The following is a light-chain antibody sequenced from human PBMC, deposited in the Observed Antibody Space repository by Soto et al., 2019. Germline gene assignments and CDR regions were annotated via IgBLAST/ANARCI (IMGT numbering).Light chain of an antibody. V-gene: IGKV3D-15*01. CDR1: QGVNSK. J-gene: IGKJ5*01. CDR2: HAS. Sequence: EIVMTQSPATLSLSPGERATLSCRASQGVNSKLAWYQQKPGQSPRLVIYHASTRATGIPARFSGSGSGTEFTLTISSLQSEDFAVYYCQEYNNWPLLTFGQGTRLEIK. CDR3: QEYNNWPLLT.